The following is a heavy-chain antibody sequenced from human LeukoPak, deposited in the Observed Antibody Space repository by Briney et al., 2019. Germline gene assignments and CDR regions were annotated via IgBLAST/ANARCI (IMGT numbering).Heavy chain of an antibody. CDR1: GFTFSSYW. Sequence: GGSLRLSCAASGFTFSSYWIHWVRQAPGKGLVWVSDIDSDGSNTDYADSVKGRFTISRDNAKHTVYLQMNSLRAEDTAVYYCAPQQLPYYYGMDVWGQGTTVTVSS. J-gene: IGHJ6*01. CDR3: APQQLPYYYGMDV. CDR2: IDSDGSNT. D-gene: IGHD6-13*01. V-gene: IGHV3-74*01.